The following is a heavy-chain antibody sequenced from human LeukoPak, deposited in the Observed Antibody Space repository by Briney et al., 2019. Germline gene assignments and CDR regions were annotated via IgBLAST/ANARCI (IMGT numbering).Heavy chain of an antibody. Sequence: PSETLSLTCTVSGGSISSGSYYWSWIRQPAGKGLEWIGRIYTSGSTNYNPSLKSRVTISVDTSKNQFSLKLSSVTAADTAVYYCASRHYYGSGPDYWGQGILVTVSS. V-gene: IGHV4-61*02. D-gene: IGHD3-10*01. CDR2: IYTSGST. CDR3: ASRHYYGSGPDY. CDR1: GGSISSGSYY. J-gene: IGHJ4*02.